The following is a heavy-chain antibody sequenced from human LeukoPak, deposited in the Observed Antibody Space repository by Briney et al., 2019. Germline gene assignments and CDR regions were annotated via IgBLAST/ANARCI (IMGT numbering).Heavy chain of an antibody. D-gene: IGHD2-21*02. CDR1: GFSFSRFS. Sequence: GGSLRLSCAASGFSFSRFSMHWVRQVPGKGLVWIARITTDGRNRDYADSVKGRFTISRDDAKNTLFLQMNSLRVDDTAVYFCVREDIVVVTTLDLWGQGSLVTVSS. CDR3: VREDIVVVTTLDL. J-gene: IGHJ4*02. V-gene: IGHV3-74*01. CDR2: ITTDGRNR.